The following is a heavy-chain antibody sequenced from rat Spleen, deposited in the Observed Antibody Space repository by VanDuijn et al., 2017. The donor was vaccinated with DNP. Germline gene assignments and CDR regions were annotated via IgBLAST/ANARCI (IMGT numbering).Heavy chain of an antibody. CDR3: TTLNSGTYDS. CDR1: GFSLTNYN. Sequence: VQLKESGPGLVQPSQTLSLTCTVSGFSLTNYNVHWIRQAPTKGLEWVASISPSGGSTYYRDSVKGRFTISRDNAKSSLYLHMDSLRSEDTATYYCTTLNSGTYDSWGQGVMVTVSS. D-gene: IGHD2-1*01. CDR2: ISPSGGST. J-gene: IGHJ2*01. V-gene: IGHV5-19*01.